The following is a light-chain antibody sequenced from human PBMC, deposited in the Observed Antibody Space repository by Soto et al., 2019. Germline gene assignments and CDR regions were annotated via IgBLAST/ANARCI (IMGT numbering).Light chain of an antibody. CDR2: KAS. V-gene: IGKV1-5*03. Sequence: DIHMTQSPSALSASVGDRVTITCRASQSISSWLAWYQQKPGKAPKLLIYKASTLQTGVPSRFSGSGSGTDFTLTISSLQPEDFATYYCLQDYNYPRTFGQGTKVDNK. CDR3: LQDYNYPRT. CDR1: QSISSW. J-gene: IGKJ1*01.